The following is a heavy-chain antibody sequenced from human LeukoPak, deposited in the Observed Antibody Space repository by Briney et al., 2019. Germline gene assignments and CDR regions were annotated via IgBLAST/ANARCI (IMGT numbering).Heavy chain of an antibody. V-gene: IGHV3-21*01. J-gene: IGHJ4*02. CDR3: ARDLAYGDDGL. D-gene: IGHD4-17*01. CDR2: ISSSSSSYI. Sequence: PGGSLRLSCAASGFTLSNYSMNWVRQAPGKGLEWVAFISSSSSSYIFYADSLKGRFTISRDNAKNSLYLQMNSLRADDTAVYYCARDLAYGDDGLWGQGTLVTVSS. CDR1: GFTLSNYS.